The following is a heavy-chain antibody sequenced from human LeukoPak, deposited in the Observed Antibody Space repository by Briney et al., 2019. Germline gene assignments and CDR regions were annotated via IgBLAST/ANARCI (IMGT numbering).Heavy chain of an antibody. CDR3: ARDWLMGAKDY. CDR1: GFTFSSYS. Sequence: GGSLTLSCAASGFTFSSYSMNWVRQAPGKGLEWVSSISSSSSYIYYADSVKGRFTISRDNAKNSLYLQMNSLRAEDTAVYYCARDWLMGAKDYWGQGTLVTVSS. CDR2: ISSSSSYI. J-gene: IGHJ4*02. V-gene: IGHV3-21*01. D-gene: IGHD1-26*01.